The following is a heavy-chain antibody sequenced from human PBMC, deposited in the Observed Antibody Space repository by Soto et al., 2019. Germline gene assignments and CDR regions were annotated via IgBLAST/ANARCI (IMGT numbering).Heavy chain of an antibody. CDR1: GYSFTSYW. CDR2: IYPGDSDT. J-gene: IGHJ4*02. CDR3: ARLLAPTGYTTY. Sequence: PXGSLKISCKGSGYSFTSYWIGWVRQMPGKGLEWMGIIYPGDSDTRYSPSFQGQVTISADKSISTAYLQWSSMKASDTAMYYCARLLAPTGYTTYWGQGTLVTGSS. D-gene: IGHD6-25*01. V-gene: IGHV5-51*01.